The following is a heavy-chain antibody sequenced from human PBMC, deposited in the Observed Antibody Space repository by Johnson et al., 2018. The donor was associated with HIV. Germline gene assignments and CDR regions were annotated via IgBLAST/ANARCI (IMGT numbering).Heavy chain of an antibody. CDR3: ASGGWLEGAFDI. CDR1: GFTFSSYA. CDR2: ITSTGITV. Sequence: QVQLVESGGGVVQPGRSLRLSCAASGFTFSSYAMHWVRQAPGKGLEWVSYITSTGITVYYADSVKGRFTISRDNSKNTLYLQMNSLRAEDTAVYYCASGGWLEGAFDIWGQGTMVTVSS. J-gene: IGHJ3*02. V-gene: IGHV3-30*04. D-gene: IGHD6-19*01.